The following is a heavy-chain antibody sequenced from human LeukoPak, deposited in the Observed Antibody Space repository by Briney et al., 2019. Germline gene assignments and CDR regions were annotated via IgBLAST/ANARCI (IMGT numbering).Heavy chain of an antibody. CDR2: INHSGST. Sequence: PSETLSLTCAVYGGSFSGYYWSWIRQPPGKGLEWIGEINHSGSTNYNPSLKSRVTISVDTSKNQFSLKLSPVTAADTAVYYCARGLYYDSSGYYNYWGQGTLVTVSS. D-gene: IGHD3-22*01. CDR3: ARGLYYDSSGYYNY. J-gene: IGHJ4*02. V-gene: IGHV4-34*01. CDR1: GGSFSGYY.